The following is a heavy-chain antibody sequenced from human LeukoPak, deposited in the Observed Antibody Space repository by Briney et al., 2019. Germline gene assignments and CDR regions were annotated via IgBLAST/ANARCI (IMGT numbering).Heavy chain of an antibody. CDR3: GRLYYYYYMDV. D-gene: IGHD6-19*01. CDR1: GGSFSGYY. V-gene: IGHV4-34*01. Sequence: PSETLSLTCAVYGGSFSGYYWSWIRQPPGKGLEWIGEINHSGSTNYNPSLKSRVTISVDTSKNQFSLKLSSVTAADTAVYYCGRLYYYYYMDVWGKGTTVTVSS. J-gene: IGHJ6*03. CDR2: INHSGST.